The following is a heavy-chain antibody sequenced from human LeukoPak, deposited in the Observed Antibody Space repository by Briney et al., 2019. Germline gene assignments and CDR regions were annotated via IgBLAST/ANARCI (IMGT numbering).Heavy chain of an antibody. J-gene: IGHJ4*02. CDR2: INPNSGAT. D-gene: IGHD3-10*01. Sequence: GASVKVSCKASGYTFTGYQMHWVRQAPGQGLEWMGWINPNSGATNYAQELQGRVTMTRDTSIGTAYMELSRLRSDDTAVYYCARDYYGSGSYSTDYWGQGTLVTVSS. V-gene: IGHV1-2*02. CDR1: GYTFTGYQ. CDR3: ARDYYGSGSYSTDY.